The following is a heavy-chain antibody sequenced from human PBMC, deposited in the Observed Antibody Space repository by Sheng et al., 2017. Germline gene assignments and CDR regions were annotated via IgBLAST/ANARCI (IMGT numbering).Heavy chain of an antibody. CDR1: GGSFSGYY. J-gene: IGHJ4*01. Sequence: QVQLQQWGAGLLKPSETLSLTCAVYGGSFSGYYWSWIRQPPGKGLEWIGEINHSGSTNYNPSLKSRVTISVDTSKNQFSLKLSSVTAADTAVYYCARTHVEMATTPRADYWGRRNPSVTVSS. CDR2: INHSGST. CDR3: ARTHVEMATTPRADY. V-gene: IGHV4-34*01. D-gene: IGHD5-12*01.